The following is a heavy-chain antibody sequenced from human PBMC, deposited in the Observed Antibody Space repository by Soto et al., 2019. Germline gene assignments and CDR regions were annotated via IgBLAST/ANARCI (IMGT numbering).Heavy chain of an antibody. V-gene: IGHV1-69*13. D-gene: IGHD3-10*01. Sequence: SVKVSCKASGGTFDSYVISWLRQAPGQGLEWMGGIMPIFGTPNYAQKFRGRVTISADESTSTAYLELSSLTSDDTAVYYCARVHSSGIFYFVDPWGQGSLVTVSS. CDR1: GGTFDSYV. J-gene: IGHJ5*02. CDR3: ARVHSSGIFYFVDP. CDR2: IMPIFGTP.